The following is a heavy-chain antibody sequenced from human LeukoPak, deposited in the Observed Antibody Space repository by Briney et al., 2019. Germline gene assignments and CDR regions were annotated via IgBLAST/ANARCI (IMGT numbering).Heavy chain of an antibody. CDR1: GFTYSSYS. Sequence: PGGSLRLSCAASGFTYSSYSMNWVRQAPGKGLEWVSSISSSSSYIYYGDSVKGRFTISRDNAKNSLYLQMNSLRAEDTAVYYCARQYCSSTSCYTWDYYFDYWGQGTLVTVSS. V-gene: IGHV3-21*01. J-gene: IGHJ4*02. CDR2: ISSSSSYI. D-gene: IGHD2-2*02. CDR3: ARQYCSSTSCYTWDYYFDY.